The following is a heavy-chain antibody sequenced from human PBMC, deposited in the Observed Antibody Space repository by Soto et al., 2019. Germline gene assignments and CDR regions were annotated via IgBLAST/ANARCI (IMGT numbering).Heavy chain of an antibody. D-gene: IGHD6-13*01. J-gene: IGHJ5*02. CDR2: LWYDGSNK. Sequence: QVQLVESGGGVVQPGRSLRLSCAASGFTFSSYGMHWVRQAPGKGLEWVAVLWYDGSNKYYADSVKGRFTISRDNSKNTLYLQMNSLRAEDTAVYYCARGYGWFDAWGQETLVTVSS. V-gene: IGHV3-33*01. CDR1: GFTFSSYG. CDR3: ARGYGWFDA.